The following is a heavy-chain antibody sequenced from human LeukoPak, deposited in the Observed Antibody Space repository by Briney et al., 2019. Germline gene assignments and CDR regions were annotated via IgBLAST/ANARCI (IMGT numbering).Heavy chain of an antibody. Sequence: SETLSLTCAVYGGSFSGYYWSWIRQPPGKGLEWIGEINHSGSTNYNPPLKSRVTISVDTSKNQFSLKLSSVTAADTAVYHCARSYDSSGYYSDYWGQGTLVTVSS. CDR1: GGSFSGYY. J-gene: IGHJ4*02. D-gene: IGHD3-22*01. CDR3: ARSYDSSGYYSDY. CDR2: INHSGST. V-gene: IGHV4-34*01.